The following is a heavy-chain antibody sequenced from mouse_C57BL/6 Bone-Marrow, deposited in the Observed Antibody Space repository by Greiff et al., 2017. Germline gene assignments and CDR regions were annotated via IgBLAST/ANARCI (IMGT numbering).Heavy chain of an antibody. CDR3: ARPGYYGSSPPFAY. V-gene: IGHV5-17*01. CDR2: ISSGSSTI. J-gene: IGHJ3*01. Sequence: DVQLVESGGGLVKPGGSLKLSCAASGFTFSDYGMHWVRQAPEKGLEWVAYISSGSSTIYYADTVKGRFTISRDNAKNTLFLQMTSLRSEDTAMYYCARPGYYGSSPPFAYWGQGTLVTVSA. CDR1: GFTFSDYG. D-gene: IGHD1-1*01.